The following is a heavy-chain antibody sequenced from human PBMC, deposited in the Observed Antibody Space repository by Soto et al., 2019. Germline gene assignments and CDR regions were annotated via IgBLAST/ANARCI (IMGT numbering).Heavy chain of an antibody. CDR1: GGSISSGDYY. V-gene: IGHV4-30-4*01. CDR2: IYYSGST. J-gene: IGHJ4*02. CDR3: ARRYYYDSSGYEEEGYFDY. Sequence: QVQLQESGPGLVKPSQTLSLTCTVSGGSISSGDYYWSWIRQPPGKGLEWIGYIYYSGSTYYNPSPKSRVTISVDTSKHQFSLKLSSVTAADTAVYYCARRYYYDSSGYEEEGYFDYWGQGTLVTVSS. D-gene: IGHD3-22*01.